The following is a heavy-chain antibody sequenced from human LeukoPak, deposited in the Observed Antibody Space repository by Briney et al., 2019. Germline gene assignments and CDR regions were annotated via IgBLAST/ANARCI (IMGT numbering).Heavy chain of an antibody. D-gene: IGHD3-10*01. J-gene: IGHJ3*02. CDR1: GFTFSSYL. Sequence: QPGGSLRLSCAASGFTFSSYLMHWVRQAPGKGLVWVSRINSDGSSTSYADSVKGRFTISRDNAKNTLYLQMNSLRAEDTAVYYCAMSAKGTSGGAFDIWGQGTMVTVSS. CDR2: INSDGSST. CDR3: AMSAKGTSGGAFDI. V-gene: IGHV3-74*01.